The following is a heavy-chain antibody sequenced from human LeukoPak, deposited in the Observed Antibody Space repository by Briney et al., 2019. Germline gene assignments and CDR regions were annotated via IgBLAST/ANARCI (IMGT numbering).Heavy chain of an antibody. V-gene: IGHV3-30*18. D-gene: IGHD3-22*01. J-gene: IGHJ6*03. CDR3: AKGGHSSGIYYYMDV. Sequence: GGSLRLSCAASGFAFSSYGMHRVRQAPGKGLEWVAVISYDGSNKYYADSVKGRFTISRDNSKNTLYLQMNSLRAEDTAVYYCAKGGHSSGIYYYMDVWGKGTTVTVSS. CDR2: ISYDGSNK. CDR1: GFAFSSYG.